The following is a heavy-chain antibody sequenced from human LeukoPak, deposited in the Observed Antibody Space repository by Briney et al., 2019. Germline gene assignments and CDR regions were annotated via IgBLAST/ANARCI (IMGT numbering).Heavy chain of an antibody. Sequence: ASVKVSCKASGGTFSSYAISWVRQAPGQGLEWMGGIIPIFGTANYAQKFQGRVTITTDESTSTAYMELSSLRSEDTAVYYCARDRGWLQLTYFDYWGQGTLVTVSS. D-gene: IGHD5-24*01. V-gene: IGHV1-69*05. CDR2: IIPIFGTA. CDR3: ARDRGWLQLTYFDY. J-gene: IGHJ4*02. CDR1: GGTFSSYA.